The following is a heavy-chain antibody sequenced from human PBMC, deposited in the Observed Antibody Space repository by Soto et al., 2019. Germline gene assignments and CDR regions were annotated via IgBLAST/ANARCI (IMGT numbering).Heavy chain of an antibody. CDR1: GFTFSGYG. J-gene: IGHJ5*02. CDR2: IWYDGSNK. Sequence: GGSLRLSCPASGFTFSGYGMHWVRQAPGKGREWVAVIWYDGSNKYYADSVKGRFTISRDNSKNTLYLQMTSLRAEDTAVYYCARGLRYCSGGSCTNWFDPWGQGTLVTVSS. V-gene: IGHV3-33*01. CDR3: ARGLRYCSGGSCTNWFDP. D-gene: IGHD2-15*01.